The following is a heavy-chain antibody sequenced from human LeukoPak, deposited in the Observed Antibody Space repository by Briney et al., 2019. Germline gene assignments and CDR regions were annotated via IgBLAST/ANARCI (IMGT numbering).Heavy chain of an antibody. Sequence: GGSLRLSCAASGFTFSSYGMHWVRQAPGKGLEGVAFIRYDGSNKYYADSVKGRFTISRDNSKNTLYLQMNSLRAEDTAVYYCARDDLGVFDYWGQGTLVTVSS. CDR1: GFTFSSYG. CDR3: ARDDLGVFDY. CDR2: IRYDGSNK. D-gene: IGHD3-16*01. V-gene: IGHV3-30*02. J-gene: IGHJ4*02.